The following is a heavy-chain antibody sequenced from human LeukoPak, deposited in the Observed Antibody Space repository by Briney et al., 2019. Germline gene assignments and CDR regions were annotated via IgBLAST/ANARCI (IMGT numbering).Heavy chain of an antibody. CDR2: ISSSSSYI. D-gene: IGHD3-22*01. J-gene: IGHJ1*01. V-gene: IGHV3-21*01. CDR3: ARAPSEIGGYYPEYFRH. Sequence: PGGSLRLSCAASGFTFSSYSMNWVRQAPGKGLEWVSSISSSSSYIYYADSVKGRFTISRDNAKNSLYLQMKSLRAEDTGVYYCARAPSEIGGYYPEYFRHWGQGTRVTVSS. CDR1: GFTFSSYS.